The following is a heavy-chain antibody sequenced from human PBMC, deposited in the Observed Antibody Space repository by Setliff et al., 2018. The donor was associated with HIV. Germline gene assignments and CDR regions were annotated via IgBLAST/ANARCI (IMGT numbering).Heavy chain of an antibody. CDR1: AYSFTTFW. V-gene: IGHV5-51*01. D-gene: IGHD2-15*01. CDR3: ARGRGGYFGGGRYYNLPYFDS. CDR2: IYPGDSDT. J-gene: IGHJ4*02. Sequence: PGESLTISCKGSAYSFTTFWIAWVRQMPGKGLEWMGIIYPGDSDTTYNPSFEGQVTISADKSIKTAFLQWRSLETSDTAIYYCARGRGGYFGGGRYYNLPYFDSWGQGTLVTVSS.